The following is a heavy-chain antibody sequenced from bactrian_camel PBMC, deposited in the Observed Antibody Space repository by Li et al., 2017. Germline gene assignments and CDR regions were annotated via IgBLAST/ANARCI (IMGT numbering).Heavy chain of an antibody. V-gene: IGHV3S40*01. CDR2: INSGGGST. J-gene: IGHJ4*01. CDR3: AACDTYRCFEGSWSGFNY. D-gene: IGHD1*01. Sequence: DVQLVESGGGTAQAGGSLRLSCRASGFTFSSYTMSWVRQAPGMGLEWVSAINSGGGSTYYADSVKGRFTVSRVNAKNTVYLQMNSLKPEDTAMYYCAACDTYRCFEGSWSGFNYWGQGTQVTVS. CDR1: GFTFSSYT.